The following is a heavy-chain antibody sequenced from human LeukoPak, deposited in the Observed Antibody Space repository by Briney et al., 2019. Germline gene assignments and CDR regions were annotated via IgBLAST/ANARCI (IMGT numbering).Heavy chain of an antibody. CDR3: ASLVVPAAMGGGTNYYYYYGMDV. CDR2: IYHSGST. D-gene: IGHD2-2*01. J-gene: IGHJ6*04. V-gene: IGHV4-4*02. Sequence: SETLSLTCAVSGGSISSSNWWSWVRQPPGKGLEWIGEIYHSGSTNYNPSLKSRVTISVDKSKNQFSLKLSSVTAADTAVYYWASLVVPAAMGGGTNYYYYYGMDVWGKGTTVTVSS. CDR1: GGSISSSNW.